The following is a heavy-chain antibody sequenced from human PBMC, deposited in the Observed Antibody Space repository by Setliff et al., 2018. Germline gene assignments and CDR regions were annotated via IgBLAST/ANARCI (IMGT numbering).Heavy chain of an antibody. Sequence: SETLSLTCTVSGGSVRGYYWSWIRQPPGKGLEWIGYMYYSGDTNYNPSLKSRVTISVDTSKNQFSLKVTSVTAADTAVYYCARGRNVAARLLDSWGQGTLVTVS. CDR2: MYYSGDT. V-gene: IGHV4-59*02. D-gene: IGHD6-6*01. J-gene: IGHJ4*02. CDR3: ARGRNVAARLLDS. CDR1: GGSVRGYY.